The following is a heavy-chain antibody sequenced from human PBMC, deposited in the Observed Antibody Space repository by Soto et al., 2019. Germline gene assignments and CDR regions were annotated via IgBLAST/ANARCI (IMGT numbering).Heavy chain of an antibody. V-gene: IGHV1-8*01. CDR2: MNPNSGNT. D-gene: IGHD1-7*01. Sequence: ASVKVSCKASGYTFTSYDINWVRQATGQGLEWMGWMNPNSGNTGYAQKFQGRVTMTRNTSISTAYMELSSLRSEDTAVYYCARGQLELHDYYGMDVWGQRTTVTVSS. CDR3: ARGQLELHDYYGMDV. J-gene: IGHJ6*02. CDR1: GYTFTSYD.